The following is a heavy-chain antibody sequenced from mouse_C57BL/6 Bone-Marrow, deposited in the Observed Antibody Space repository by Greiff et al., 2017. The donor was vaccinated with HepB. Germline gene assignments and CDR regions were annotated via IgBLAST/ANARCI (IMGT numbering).Heavy chain of an antibody. D-gene: IGHD2-4*01. Sequence: QVQLQQSGAELVRPGTSVKVSCKASGYAFTNYLIEWVKQRPGQGLEWIGVINPGSGGTNYNEKFKGKATLTADKSSSTAYMQLSSLTSEDSAVYFCARGWIYYDYADYWGQGTTLTVSS. CDR3: ARGWIYYDYADY. CDR1: GYAFTNYL. J-gene: IGHJ2*01. CDR2: INPGSGGT. V-gene: IGHV1-54*01.